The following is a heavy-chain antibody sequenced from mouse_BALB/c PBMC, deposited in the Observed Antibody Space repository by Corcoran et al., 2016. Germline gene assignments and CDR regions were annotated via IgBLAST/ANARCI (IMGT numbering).Heavy chain of an antibody. D-gene: IGHD2-1*01. CDR1: GFLLSPSGMG. CDR2: IWWDDVK. J-gene: IGHJ4*01. CDR3: ARIDYGNYYAMDY. Sequence: QVTLTESGPGILQPSQTLSLTCSFSGFLLSPSGMGVGWIRQPSGKGLEWLAHIWWDDVKRYNPALKSRLTISKDTSSSQVFLKIARVDTADNATYYWARIDYGNYYAMDYWGQGTSVTVSS. V-gene: IGHV8-8*01.